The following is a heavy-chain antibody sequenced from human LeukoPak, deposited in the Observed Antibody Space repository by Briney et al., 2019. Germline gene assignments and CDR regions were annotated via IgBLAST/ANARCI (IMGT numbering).Heavy chain of an antibody. CDR2: IYYSGST. D-gene: IGHD4-17*01. J-gene: IGHJ4*02. CDR1: GGSISSGGYY. Sequence: PSETLSLTCTVSGGSISSGGYYWSWIRQHPGKGLEWIGYIYYSGSTYYNPSLKSRVTISVDTSKNQFSLKLSSVTAADTAVYYRARGSDYGDYVLYWGQGTLVTVSS. CDR3: ARGSDYGDYVLY. V-gene: IGHV4-31*03.